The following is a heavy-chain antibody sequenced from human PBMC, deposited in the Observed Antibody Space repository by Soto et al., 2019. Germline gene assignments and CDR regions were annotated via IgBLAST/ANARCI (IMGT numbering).Heavy chain of an antibody. CDR2: IWYDGSNK. J-gene: IGHJ4*02. CDR3: ATGAGPEYYYDSSGYIDY. Sequence: GGSLRLSCAASGFTFSSYGMHWVRQAPGKGLEWVAVIWYDGSNKYYADSVKGRFTISRDNSKNTLYLQMNSLRAEDTAVYYCATGAGPEYYYDSSGYIDYWGQGTLVTVSS. D-gene: IGHD3-22*01. V-gene: IGHV3-33*01. CDR1: GFTFSSYG.